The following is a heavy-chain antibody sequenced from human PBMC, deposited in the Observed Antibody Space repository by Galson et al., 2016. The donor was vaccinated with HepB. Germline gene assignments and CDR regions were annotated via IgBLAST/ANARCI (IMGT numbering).Heavy chain of an antibody. D-gene: IGHD6-13*01. CDR2: ISAHSGNT. CDR1: GYTFTNNG. J-gene: IGHJ4*02. V-gene: IGHV1-18*01. CDR3: ARDRDAALDY. Sequence: SVKVSCKASGYTFTNNGISWVRQAPGQGLEWMAWISAHSGNTNYAQKFQGRVTLTKDTSASTVYMELRSLRSDDTAMYYGARDRDAALDYWGQGALVTVSS.